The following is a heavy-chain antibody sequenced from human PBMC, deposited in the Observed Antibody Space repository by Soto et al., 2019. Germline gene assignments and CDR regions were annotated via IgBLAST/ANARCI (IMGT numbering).Heavy chain of an antibody. CDR3: ARAAAMTVTTSGGAYYFDY. D-gene: IGHD4-4*01. CDR2: INHSGST. Sequence: QVQLQQWGAGLLKPSETLSLTCAVYGGSFSGYYWSWIRQPPGKGLEWIGEINHSGSTNYNPSLKSRATISVDTSKNQFSLKLSSVTAADTAVYYCARAAAMTVTTSGGAYYFDYWGQGTLVTVSS. V-gene: IGHV4-34*01. J-gene: IGHJ4*02. CDR1: GGSFSGYY.